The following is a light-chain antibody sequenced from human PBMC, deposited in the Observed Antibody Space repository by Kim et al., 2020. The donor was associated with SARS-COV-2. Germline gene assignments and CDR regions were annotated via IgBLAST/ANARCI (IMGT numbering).Light chain of an antibody. J-gene: IGLJ2*01. V-gene: IGLV3-1*01. Sequence: SVSPGHTASVTCSGDKLGDEYACWYQQKPGQSPVLVIYQDSKRPSGIPERFSGSNSGNTATLTISGTQAMDEADYYCQAWDSSTVVFGGGTQLTVL. CDR2: QDS. CDR3: QAWDSSTVV. CDR1: KLGDEY.